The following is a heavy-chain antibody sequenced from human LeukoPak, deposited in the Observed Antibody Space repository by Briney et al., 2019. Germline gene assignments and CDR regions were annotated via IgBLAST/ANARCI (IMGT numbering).Heavy chain of an antibody. V-gene: IGHV1-69*13. D-gene: IGHD3-22*01. CDR2: IIPIFGTA. CDR1: GGTFSSYA. CDR3: ARDPFHQYSSGRDEENWFDP. J-gene: IGHJ5*02. Sequence: ASVKVSCKASGGTFSSYAISWVRQAPGQGLEWMGGIIPIFGTANYAQKFQGRVTITADESTSTAYMELSSLRSEDTAVYYCARDPFHQYSSGRDEENWFDPWGQGTLVTVSS.